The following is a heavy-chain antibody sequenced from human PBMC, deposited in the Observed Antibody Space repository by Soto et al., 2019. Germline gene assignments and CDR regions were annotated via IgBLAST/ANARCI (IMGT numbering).Heavy chain of an antibody. Sequence: PSETLSLTCTVSGGSISSGGYYWSWIRQHPGKGLEWIGYIYYSGSTYYNPSLKSRVTISVDTSKNQFSLKLSSVTAADTAVYYCARVEMATILTYYFDYWGQGTLVTVSS. V-gene: IGHV4-31*03. CDR2: IYYSGST. D-gene: IGHD5-12*01. CDR3: ARVEMATILTYYFDY. CDR1: GGSISSGGYY. J-gene: IGHJ4*02.